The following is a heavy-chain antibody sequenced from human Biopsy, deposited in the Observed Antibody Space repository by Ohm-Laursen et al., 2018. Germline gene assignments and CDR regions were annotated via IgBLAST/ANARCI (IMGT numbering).Heavy chain of an antibody. D-gene: IGHD3-3*01. CDR2: ISTYNDDT. V-gene: IGHV1-18*04. CDR3: ARDPGYDFWSGSDPFDI. J-gene: IGHJ3*02. CDR1: GYTFTAYG. Sequence: SVKVSCKTSGYTFTAYGISWVRQAPGQGLEWMGWISTYNDDTNNAQKFQGRVSMTTDTSTRTAYMELRSLRSGDTAIYFCARDPGYDFWSGSDPFDIWGQGTLVTVSS.